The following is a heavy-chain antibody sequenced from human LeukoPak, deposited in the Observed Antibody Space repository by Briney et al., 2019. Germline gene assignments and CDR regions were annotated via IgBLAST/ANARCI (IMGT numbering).Heavy chain of an antibody. J-gene: IGHJ4*02. CDR2: INDDGGST. CDR3: AKEGHKHGIPYFDC. CDR1: GFTFSSYA. V-gene: IGHV3-23*01. Sequence: PGGSLRLSCAASGFTFSSYAMSWVRQAPGKGLEWVSGINDDGGSTYYADSVKGRFTISRDNSRNTLYLQMNSLRADDTAVYYCAKEGHKHGIPYFDCWGQGALVTVSS. D-gene: IGHD2-8*01.